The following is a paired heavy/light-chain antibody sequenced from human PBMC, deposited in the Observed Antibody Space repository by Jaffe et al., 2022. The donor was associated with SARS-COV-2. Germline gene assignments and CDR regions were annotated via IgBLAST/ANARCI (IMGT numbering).Heavy chain of an antibody. CDR1: GYTFAGYY. V-gene: IGHV1-2*06. CDR2: IHPTSVDT. CDR3: ARASEGLDF. J-gene: IGHJ4*02. Sequence: QVQLVQSGAEVKRPGASVKVSCKASGYTFAGYYIHWVRQAPGQGLEWMGRIHPTSVDTNYAQNFQGRVTMTRDTSITTAYMELSGLRFDDSAVYYCARASEGLDFWGQGTLVTVSS.
Light chain of an antibody. CDR2: LGF. CDR3: MQTLQTLYT. V-gene: IGKV2-28*01. Sequence: IVMTQSPLSLPVTPGEPASISCRSSQSLLHTNRYNYLDWYLQKPGQSPQLLIFLGFNRASGVPGRFSGSGSGTNFTLKISRVEAEDVGVYYCMQTLQTLYTFGQGTKLEIK. J-gene: IGKJ2*01. CDR1: QSLLHTNRYNY.